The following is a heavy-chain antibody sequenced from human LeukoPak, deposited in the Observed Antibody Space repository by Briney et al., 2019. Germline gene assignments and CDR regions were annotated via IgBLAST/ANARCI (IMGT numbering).Heavy chain of an antibody. J-gene: IGHJ4*02. CDR3: AKDGGVWFGESNDY. CDR2: ISGSGGVT. Sequence: GGSLRLSCAASGFTFSSYSMNWVRQAPGKRLEWVSAISGSGGVTYYADSVKGRFTISRDNSKNTLYLQMNSLRAEDTAVYYCAKDGGVWFGESNDYWGQGSLVTVSS. D-gene: IGHD3-10*01. CDR1: GFTFSSYS. V-gene: IGHV3-23*01.